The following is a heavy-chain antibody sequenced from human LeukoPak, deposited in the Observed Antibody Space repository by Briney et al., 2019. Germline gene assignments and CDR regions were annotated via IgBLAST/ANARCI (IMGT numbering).Heavy chain of an antibody. V-gene: IGHV3-23*01. D-gene: IGHD2-2*02. CDR1: GFTFSSYA. J-gene: IGHJ4*02. CDR2: ISGSGGST. Sequence: GGSLRLSCAASGFTFSSYAMSWVRQAPGKGLEWVPAISGSGGSTYYADSVKGRFTISRDNSKNTLYLQMNSLRAEDTAVYYCAKDPPEDIVVVPAAIGFDYWGQGTLVTVSS. CDR3: AKDPPEDIVVVPAAIGFDY.